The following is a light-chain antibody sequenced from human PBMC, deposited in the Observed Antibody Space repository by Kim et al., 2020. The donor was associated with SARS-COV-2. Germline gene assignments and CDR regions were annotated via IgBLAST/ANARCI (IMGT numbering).Light chain of an antibody. CDR1: KLGDKY. CDR2: RDS. Sequence: VSVTPGQTASITCSGDKLGDKYACWYQQKPGQSPVLVIYRDSRRPSGIPERFSGSNSGNTATLTISGTQAMDEADYYCQTWDSSGVFGGGTQLTVL. CDR3: QTWDSSGV. J-gene: IGLJ2*01. V-gene: IGLV3-1*01.